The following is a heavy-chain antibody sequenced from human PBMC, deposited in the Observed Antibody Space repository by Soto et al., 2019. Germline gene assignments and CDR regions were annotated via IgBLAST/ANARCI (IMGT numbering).Heavy chain of an antibody. CDR3: ARATSYCSSTSCTRFDP. D-gene: IGHD2-2*01. V-gene: IGHV3-23*01. J-gene: IGHJ5*02. Sequence: EVQLLESGGGLVQPGGSLRLSCAASGFTFSSYAMSWVRQAPGKGLEWVSAISGSGGSTYYADSVKGRFTISRDNSKNTLYMQMNSLRAEDTAVYYWARATSYCSSTSCTRFDPWGQGTLVTVSS. CDR2: ISGSGGST. CDR1: GFTFSSYA.